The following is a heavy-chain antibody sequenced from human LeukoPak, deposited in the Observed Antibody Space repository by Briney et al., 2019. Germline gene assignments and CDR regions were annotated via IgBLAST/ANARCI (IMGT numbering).Heavy chain of an antibody. V-gene: IGHV3-9*03. D-gene: IGHD6-19*01. CDR3: ARGRGSDYYHYYYMDV. CDR1: EFSIDDFA. CDR2: INWNSGSV. Sequence: GGSLRLSCAGSEFSIDDFAMHWVRQAPGKGLEWVSSINWNSGSVAYADSVKGRFTISRESAKNSLYLQMNSLRAEDMGLYYCARGRGSDYYHYYYMDVWGKGTTVTVPS. J-gene: IGHJ6*03.